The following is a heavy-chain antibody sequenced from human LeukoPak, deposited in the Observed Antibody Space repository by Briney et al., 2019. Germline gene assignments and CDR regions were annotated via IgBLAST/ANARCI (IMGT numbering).Heavy chain of an antibody. CDR1: GFTLSSYE. CDR3: ATGLLLFGVGAFDI. V-gene: IGHV3-48*03. CDR2: ISSSGSTI. J-gene: IGHJ3*02. Sequence: AGGSLRLSCAASGFTLSSYEMNWVRQAPGKGLEWVSYISSSGSTIYYADSVKGRFTISRDNAKNSLYLQMNSLRAEDTAVYYCATGLLLFGVGAFDIWGQGTMVTVSS. D-gene: IGHD3-22*01.